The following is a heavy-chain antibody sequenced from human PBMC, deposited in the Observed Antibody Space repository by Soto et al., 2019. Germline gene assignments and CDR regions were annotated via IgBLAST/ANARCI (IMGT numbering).Heavy chain of an antibody. D-gene: IGHD2-15*01. J-gene: IGHJ4*02. CDR2: ISYESIST. Sequence: PGGSLRLSCVASTLTFSTYGMHWVRQAPGKGLEWVAVISYESISTVYRDSVRGRFTISRDNSKNTLYLQMNSLTTEDTAVYYCAREAGCSGDPCNVYFDYWGQGTRVTVSS. CDR3: AREAGCSGDPCNVYFDY. CDR1: TLTFSTYG. V-gene: IGHV3-30*03.